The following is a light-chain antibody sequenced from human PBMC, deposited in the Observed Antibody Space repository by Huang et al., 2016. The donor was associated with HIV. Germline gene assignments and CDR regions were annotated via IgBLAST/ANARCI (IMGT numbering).Light chain of an antibody. V-gene: IGKV1-39*01. CDR3: QQTYGPPPWT. Sequence: DIQMTQSPSSVSASVGDRVTIACRASQNIDNSLNWYQQKPGTAPKVLISSASTLQSVVPSRFRGAGFGTEFTLTITSLQPEDFATYYCQQTYGPPPWTFGQGTKVELK. J-gene: IGKJ1*01. CDR1: QNIDNS. CDR2: SAS.